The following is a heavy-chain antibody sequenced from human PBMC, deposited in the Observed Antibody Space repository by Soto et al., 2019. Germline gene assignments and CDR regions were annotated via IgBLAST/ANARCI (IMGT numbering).Heavy chain of an antibody. Sequence: GGSLRLSCAASGFTFSSYWMSWVRQAPGKGLEWVANIKQDGSEKYYVDSVKGRFTISRDNAKNSLYLQMNSLRAEDTAVYYCARAGARLLYSGSYYFDYWGQGTLVTVSS. J-gene: IGHJ4*02. CDR1: GFTFSSYW. CDR3: ARAGARLLYSGSYYFDY. D-gene: IGHD1-26*01. V-gene: IGHV3-7*01. CDR2: IKQDGSEK.